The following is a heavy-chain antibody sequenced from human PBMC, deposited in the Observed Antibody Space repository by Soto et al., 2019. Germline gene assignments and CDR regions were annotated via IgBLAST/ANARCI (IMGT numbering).Heavy chain of an antibody. CDR1: GYTFTSYD. CDR3: ARGIRSKDGANRTYSNYYYYYMDV. Sequence: QVQLVQSGAEVKKPGASVKVSCKASGYTFTSYDINWVRQATGQGLEWMGWMNPNSGNTGYAQKFQGRVTMTRNTSISTAYMELSSLRSEDTAVYYCARGIRSKDGANRTYSNYYYYYMDVWGKGTTVTVSS. D-gene: IGHD4-4*01. CDR2: MNPNSGNT. V-gene: IGHV1-8*01. J-gene: IGHJ6*03.